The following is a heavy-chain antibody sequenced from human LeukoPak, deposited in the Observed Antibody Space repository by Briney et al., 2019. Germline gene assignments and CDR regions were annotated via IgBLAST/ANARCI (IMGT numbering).Heavy chain of an antibody. CDR3: ARVFRYWPKKTLPAYYFDY. CDR2: IYHSGST. V-gene: IGHV4-30-2*01. CDR1: GGSISSGGYY. Sequence: PSETLSLTCTVSGGSISSGGYYWSWIRQPPGKGLEWIGYIYHSGSTYYNPSLKSRVTISVDRSKNQFSLKLSSVTAADTAVYYCARVFRYWPKKTLPAYYFDYWGQGTLVTVSS. D-gene: IGHD2-21*01. J-gene: IGHJ4*02.